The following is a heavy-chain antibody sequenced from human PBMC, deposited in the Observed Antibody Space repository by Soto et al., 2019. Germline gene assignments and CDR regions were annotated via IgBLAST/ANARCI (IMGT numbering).Heavy chain of an antibody. CDR1: GGSISSYY. D-gene: IGHD3-10*01. J-gene: IGHJ4*02. CDR2: IYYSGST. CDR3: ARHNYGSGSTYFDY. Sequence: QVQLQESGPGLVKPSETLSLTCTVSGGSISSYYWSWIRQPPVKGLEWIGYIYYSGSTNDNPSLTSRVTISVATSKNQFSLKLNSMTAADTAVYYCARHNYGSGSTYFDYWGQGTLVTVSS. V-gene: IGHV4-59*08.